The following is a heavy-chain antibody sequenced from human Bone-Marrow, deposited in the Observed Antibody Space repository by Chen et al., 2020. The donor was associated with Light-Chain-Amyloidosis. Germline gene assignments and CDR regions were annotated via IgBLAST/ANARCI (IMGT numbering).Heavy chain of an antibody. CDR2: IKEDGSQK. J-gene: IGHJ4*02. V-gene: IGHV3-7*03. CDR3: ARDHSSGWYPYQDY. CDR1: GSTVGTHW. Sequence: EVQVVESGGGLAQPWRSPQLPRAAPGSTVGTHWMSWVRQAHRKGLEWVANIKEDGSQKYYVDSLKGQFTNTRDNAKNSLYLQMNSLGADDTAVYYCARDHSSGWYPYQDYWGQGTLVSVSS. D-gene: IGHD6-13*01.